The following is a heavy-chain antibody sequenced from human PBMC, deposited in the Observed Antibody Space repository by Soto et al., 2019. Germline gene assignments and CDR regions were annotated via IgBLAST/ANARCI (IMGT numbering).Heavy chain of an antibody. D-gene: IGHD3-22*01. J-gene: IGHJ4*02. CDR3: AKVLYYYDSSGYYYFDY. V-gene: IGHV3-23*01. CDR1: GFTFSSYA. Sequence: PGGSLRLSCAASGFTFSSYAVSWVRQAPGKGPEWISSISGSGSTIYYADSVKGRFTISRDNSKNTLYLQMSSLRAEDTAVYYCAKVLYYYDSSGYYYFDYCGQGTMVTVYS. CDR2: ISGSGSTI.